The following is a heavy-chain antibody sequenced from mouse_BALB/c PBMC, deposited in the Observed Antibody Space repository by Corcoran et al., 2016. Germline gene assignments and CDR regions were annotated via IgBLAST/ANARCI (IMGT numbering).Heavy chain of an antibody. D-gene: IGHD2-4*01. CDR1: GYTFTTAG. J-gene: IGHJ2*01. CDR2: INTHSGVP. Sequence: QIQLVQSGPELKKPGETVRISCKASGYTFTTAGMQWVQKMPGKGLKWIGWINTHSGVPKYAEDFKGRFAFSLETSASTAYLQISNLKNEDTATYFCARSYDYGYFDYWGQGTTLTVSS. V-gene: IGHV9-4*02. CDR3: ARSYDYGYFDY.